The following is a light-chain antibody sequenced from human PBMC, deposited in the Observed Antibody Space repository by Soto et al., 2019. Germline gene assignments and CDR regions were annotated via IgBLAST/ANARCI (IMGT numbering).Light chain of an antibody. CDR3: QQYSSFSRT. CDR2: DAS. J-gene: IGKJ1*01. V-gene: IGKV1-5*01. Sequence: DIQITQSPSSVSASVGDRVTITCRASQTISNYLGWYQQKPGRAPKLLIYDASTLESGVPSRFSGSGSGTEFSLTISSLQPDDFATFYCQQYSSFSRTFGQGTKVDIK. CDR1: QTISNY.